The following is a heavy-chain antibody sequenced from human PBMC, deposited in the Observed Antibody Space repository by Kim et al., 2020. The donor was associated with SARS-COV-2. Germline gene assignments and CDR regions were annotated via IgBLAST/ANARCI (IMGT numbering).Heavy chain of an antibody. V-gene: IGHV4-59*01. D-gene: IGHD6-13*01. CDR3: ASLAAGYGMHV. J-gene: IGHJ6*02. CDR2: IYYTGNT. Sequence: SETLSLTCGVSGDSIRYYYWSWIRQPPGKGLEWIGYIYYTGNTNYNPSLKSRVIISVDTSKNQFSLKLNSVTAADTAVYYCASLAAGYGMHVWGQGTTVT. CDR1: GDSIRYYY.